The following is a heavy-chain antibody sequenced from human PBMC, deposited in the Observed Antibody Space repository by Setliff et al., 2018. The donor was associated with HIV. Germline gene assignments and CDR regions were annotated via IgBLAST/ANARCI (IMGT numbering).Heavy chain of an antibody. V-gene: IGHV4-31*03. CDR2: IYNTGST. J-gene: IGHJ4*02. Sequence: KPSETLSLTCTVSGDSISTDYWTWIRQHPGKGLEWIGYIYNTGSTYHSPSLESRVTISIDTSKNQFSLKLSSVTAADTAVYFCARGRGSSSSWPIDYWGQGTLVTVSS. CDR3: ARGRGSSSSWPIDY. CDR1: GDSISTDY. D-gene: IGHD6-13*01.